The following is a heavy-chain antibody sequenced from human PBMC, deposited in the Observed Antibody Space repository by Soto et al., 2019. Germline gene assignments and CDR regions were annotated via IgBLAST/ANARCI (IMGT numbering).Heavy chain of an antibody. J-gene: IGHJ3*02. V-gene: IGHV1-69*06. Sequence: CKTALFSFIICAISLCRHSPGQGLEWRGGIIPIFGTANYAQKFQGRVTITADKATSTAYMELSSLRSEDTAVYYCARLGKAMVRDDFDTWAQGTM. CDR1: LFSFIICA. CDR2: IIPIFGTA. CDR3: ARLGKAMVRDDFDT. D-gene: IGHD5-18*01.